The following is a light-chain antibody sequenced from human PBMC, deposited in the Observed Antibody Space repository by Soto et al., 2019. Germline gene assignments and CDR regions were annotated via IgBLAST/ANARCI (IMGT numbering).Light chain of an antibody. CDR1: QTVRNNY. Sequence: EIVLTQSPGTLSLSPGERATLTCRASQTVRNNYFAWYQQKPGQAPRLLIYGASSRATGIPDRLSGSGSGTDFTLTISRLEPEDLAVYYCQQYGSSPHTFGGGTKVDIK. J-gene: IGKJ4*01. CDR3: QQYGSSPHT. V-gene: IGKV3-20*01. CDR2: GAS.